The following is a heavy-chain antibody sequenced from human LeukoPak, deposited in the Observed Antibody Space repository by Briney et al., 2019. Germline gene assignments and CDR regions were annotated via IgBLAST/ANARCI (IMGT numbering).Heavy chain of an antibody. CDR2: INPNSGGT. V-gene: IGHV1-2*02. D-gene: IGHD1-26*01. CDR3: ASVMGGYNWFDP. Sequence: ASVTVSCKASGYTFTGYYMHWVRQAPGQGLEWMGWINPNSGGTNYAQKFQGRVTMTRDTSISTAYMELSRLRSDDTAVYYCASVMGGYNWFDPWGQGTLVTVSS. J-gene: IGHJ5*02. CDR1: GYTFTGYY.